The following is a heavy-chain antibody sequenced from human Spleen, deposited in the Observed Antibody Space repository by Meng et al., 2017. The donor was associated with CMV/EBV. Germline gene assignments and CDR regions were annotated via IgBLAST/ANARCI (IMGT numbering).Heavy chain of an antibody. CDR2: MNPNSGNT. V-gene: IGHV1-8*01. CDR1: GYTFTSYD. J-gene: IGHJ4*02. Sequence: ASVKVSCKASGYTFTSYDINWVRQATGQGLEWMGWMNPNSGNTGYAQKFQGRVTMARNTSISTAYMELSSLRSEDTAVYYCARDAYGSGSYLTGYYFDYWGQGTLVTVSS. D-gene: IGHD3-10*01. CDR3: ARDAYGSGSYLTGYYFDY.